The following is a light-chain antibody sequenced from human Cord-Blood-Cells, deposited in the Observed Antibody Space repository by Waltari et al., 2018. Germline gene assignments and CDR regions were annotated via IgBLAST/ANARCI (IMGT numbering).Light chain of an antibody. CDR2: GAS. CDR1: QSVSSSY. Sequence: EIVLTQPPGTLSLSPGESATLSCRASQSVSSSYLAWYQQKPGQAPRLLIYGASSRATGIPDRFSGSGSGTDFTLTISRLEPEDFAVYYCQQYGSSPWTFGQGTKVEIK. V-gene: IGKV3-20*01. CDR3: QQYGSSPWT. J-gene: IGKJ1*01.